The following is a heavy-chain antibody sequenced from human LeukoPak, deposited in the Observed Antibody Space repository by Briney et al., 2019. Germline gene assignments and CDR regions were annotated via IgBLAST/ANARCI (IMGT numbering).Heavy chain of an antibody. Sequence: GGSLRLSCAASGFTFTSYGMHWVRQAPGKGLEWVAFIEYDATNKCYADSVKGRFTISRDNSKNTVYLQMKSLRAEDTALYYCSKDIRRGDNYGYDQFAYWGQGTLVTVSS. CDR3: SKDIRRGDNYGYDQFAY. CDR1: GFTFTSYG. V-gene: IGHV3-30*02. J-gene: IGHJ4*02. D-gene: IGHD5-18*01. CDR2: IEYDATNK.